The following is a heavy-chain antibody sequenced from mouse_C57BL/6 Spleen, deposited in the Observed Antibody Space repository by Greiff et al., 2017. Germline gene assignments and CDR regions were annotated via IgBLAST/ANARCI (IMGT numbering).Heavy chain of an antibody. CDR1: GFTFSSYA. CDR2: ISDGGSYT. D-gene: IGHD1-1*01. V-gene: IGHV5-4*01. Sequence: EVKVEESGGGLVKPGGSLKLSCAASGFTFSSYAMSWVRQTPEKRLEWVATISDGGSYTYYPDNVKGRFTISRDNAKNNLYLQMSHLKSEDTAMYYCAREVGDYYGSWFAYWGQGTLVTVSA. CDR3: AREVGDYYGSWFAY. J-gene: IGHJ3*01.